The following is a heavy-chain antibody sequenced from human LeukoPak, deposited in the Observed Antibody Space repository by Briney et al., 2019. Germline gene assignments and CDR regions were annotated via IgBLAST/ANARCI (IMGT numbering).Heavy chain of an antibody. CDR1: GFTFDDYG. J-gene: IGHJ4*02. V-gene: IGHV3-20*04. CDR2: INWNGGST. D-gene: IGHD3-9*01. CDR3: ARAPKNILSSEYYFDY. Sequence: PGGSLRLSCAASGFTFDDYGMSWVRQAPGKGLEWVSGINWNGGSTGYADSVKGRFTISRDNAKNSLYLQMNSLRAEDTAVYYCARAPKNILSSEYYFDYWGQGTLVTVSS.